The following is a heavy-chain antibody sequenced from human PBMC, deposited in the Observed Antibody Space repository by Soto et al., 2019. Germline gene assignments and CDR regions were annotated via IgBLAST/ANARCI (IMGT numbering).Heavy chain of an antibody. J-gene: IGHJ4*02. Sequence: PSETLSLTCTVSGGSISSYYWTWIRQPPGKGLEWIGYIYYSGSTYYNPSLKSRVTISVDTSKNQFSLKLSSVTAADTAVYYCARGDYDILTGYPRAYFDYWGQGTLVTVS. V-gene: IGHV4-59*08. CDR3: ARGDYDILTGYPRAYFDY. D-gene: IGHD3-9*01. CDR2: IYYSGST. CDR1: GGSISSYY.